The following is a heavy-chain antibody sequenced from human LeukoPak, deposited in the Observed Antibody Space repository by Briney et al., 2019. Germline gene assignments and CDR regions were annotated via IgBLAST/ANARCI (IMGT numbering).Heavy chain of an antibody. CDR1: GGSFSGYY. V-gene: IGHV4-34*01. CDR3: ARVKHDSSGYYPDY. Sequence: SETLSLTCAVYGGSFSGYYWSWIRQPPGKGLEWIGEINHSGSTNYNPSLKSRVTISVDTSKNQFSLKLSSVTAADTAVYYCARVKHDSSGYYPDYWGQGTLVTVSS. CDR2: INHSGST. D-gene: IGHD3-22*01. J-gene: IGHJ4*02.